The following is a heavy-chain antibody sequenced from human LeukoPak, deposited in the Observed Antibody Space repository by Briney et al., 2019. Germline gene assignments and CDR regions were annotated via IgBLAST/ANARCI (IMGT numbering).Heavy chain of an antibody. CDR3: ARGRRDGSYYFDY. CDR1: GGSINSYF. CDR2: VYYTGST. Sequence: SETLSLTCTVSGGSINSYFWSWIRQSPGEGLEWIGYVYYTGSTNYNPSLKSHFTISMDTSKNQFSLKLSSVTVADTAVYYCARGRRDGSYYFDYWGQGTLVTVSS. J-gene: IGHJ4*02. V-gene: IGHV4-59*01.